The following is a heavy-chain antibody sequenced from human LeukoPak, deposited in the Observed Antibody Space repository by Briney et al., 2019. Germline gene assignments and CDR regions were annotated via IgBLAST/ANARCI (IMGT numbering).Heavy chain of an antibody. D-gene: IGHD6-13*01. CDR3: ARGPSSSWYLEYFQH. J-gene: IGHJ1*01. Sequence: ASVKVSCKASGYTFTSYAMHWVRQAPGQRLEWMGWINAGNGNTKYSQKFQGRVTITRDTSASTAYMGLSSLRSEDTAVYYCARGPSSSWYLEYFQHWGQGTLVTVSS. CDR2: INAGNGNT. V-gene: IGHV1-3*01. CDR1: GYTFTSYA.